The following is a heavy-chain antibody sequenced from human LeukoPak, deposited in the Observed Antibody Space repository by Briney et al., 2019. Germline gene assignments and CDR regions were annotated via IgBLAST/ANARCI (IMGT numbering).Heavy chain of an antibody. Sequence: PGGSLRLSCAASGCTFSRYTMNWVRQAPGKGLEGVCSIISSGVYIYYADSVKGRFTISRDNAENSLYLQMNSLRAEDTAVYYCARDQRYCSGGSCYSADYWGQGTLVTVSS. J-gene: IGHJ4*02. CDR1: GCTFSRYT. CDR2: IISSGVYI. V-gene: IGHV3-21*01. D-gene: IGHD2-15*01. CDR3: ARDQRYCSGGSCYSADY.